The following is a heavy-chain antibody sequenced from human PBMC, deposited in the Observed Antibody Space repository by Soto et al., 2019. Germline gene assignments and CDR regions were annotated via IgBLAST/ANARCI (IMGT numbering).Heavy chain of an antibody. D-gene: IGHD3-3*01. J-gene: IGHJ4*02. Sequence: PSDTLSLTCSVSGASLSKYYWSWIRQPAGKGLEWIGRISTSGHVVSKVSLRSRLTMSVDMSNNHFSLKLTSVTAADTAVYYCARDNNDFWSLYPLAFDYWGQGALVTVSS. CDR2: ISTSGHV. V-gene: IGHV4-4*07. CDR3: ARDNNDFWSLYPLAFDY. CDR1: GASLSKYY.